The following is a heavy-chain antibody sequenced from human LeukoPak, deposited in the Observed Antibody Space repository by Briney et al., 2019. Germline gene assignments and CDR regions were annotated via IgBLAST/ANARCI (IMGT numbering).Heavy chain of an antibody. Sequence: GSSVKDSCKASGGTFSSYAISRVRQAPGQGLEWMGGIIPIFGTANYAQKFQGRVTNTTDESTSTAYMELSSLRSEDTAVYDCAGATGYGGKYYFDYWGQGTLVTVSS. V-gene: IGHV1-69*05. CDR3: AGATGYGGKYYFDY. J-gene: IGHJ4*02. CDR1: GGTFSSYA. D-gene: IGHD4-23*01. CDR2: IIPIFGTA.